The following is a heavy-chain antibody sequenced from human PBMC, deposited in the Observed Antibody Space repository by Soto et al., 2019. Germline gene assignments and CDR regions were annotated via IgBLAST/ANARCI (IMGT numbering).Heavy chain of an antibody. J-gene: IGHJ6*02. Sequence: ASVKVSCKASGDSFTGYGLHWVRQAPGQGLQWMGWINPKSGATDYAQKFQGRVTMTREMSTNTAYLELSGLRSDDTADDTVVYYCAKSNYSGDDYLQYGLALWGPGTTVNVSS. D-gene: IGHD2-8*02. CDR1: GDSFTGYG. CDR2: INPKSGAT. V-gene: IGHV1-2*02. CDR3: VYYCAKSNYSGDDYLQYGLAL.